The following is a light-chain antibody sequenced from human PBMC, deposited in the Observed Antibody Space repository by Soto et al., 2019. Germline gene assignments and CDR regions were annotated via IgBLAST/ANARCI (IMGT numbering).Light chain of an antibody. J-gene: IGKJ2*01. CDR2: DAS. CDR3: QHRSSWPPYT. Sequence: DIVLTQSTATLSLSPGESATLSCRASQSVTSDLVWYQQRPGQPPRLLIYDASNRATGTPARFSGSGSGTDFTLTISSLEPEDFAVYYCQHRSSWPPYTFGQGTKLEIK. CDR1: QSVTSD. V-gene: IGKV3-11*01.